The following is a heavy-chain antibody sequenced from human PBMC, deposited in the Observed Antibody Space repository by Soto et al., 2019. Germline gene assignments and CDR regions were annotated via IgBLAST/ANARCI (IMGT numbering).Heavy chain of an antibody. J-gene: IGHJ4*02. CDR3: ERDRFRSSSSFFNY. CDR1: GFTFSNYA. V-gene: IGHV3-30-3*01. CDR2: ISYDGSNK. D-gene: IGHD6-6*01. Sequence: GWSLRLSCVASGFTFSNYAMHWVRHAPGKGLEWVAIISYDGSNKYYADSVKGRFTISRDNSQNTLSVQMNSLRPEDTAVYYCERDRFRSSSSFFNYWGQRTLVTVSS.